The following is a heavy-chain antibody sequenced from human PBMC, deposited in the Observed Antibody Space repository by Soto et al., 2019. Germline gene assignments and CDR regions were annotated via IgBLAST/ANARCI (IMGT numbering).Heavy chain of an antibody. J-gene: IGHJ6*02. CDR3: GRGPSPRAPAGGTPYYYAMDV. CDR1: GYDFTAYD. Sequence: QVQLVQSGAEVKHSGASVKVSCKASGYDFTAYDINWVRQASGQGLEWMGWMNPINGATGSARRFQGSVSMTRNTATGTAYLELTSLRSDDTAVYYCGRGPSPRAPAGGTPYYYAMDVWGQGTTVTVSS. CDR2: MNPINGAT. D-gene: IGHD6-13*01. V-gene: IGHV1-8*02.